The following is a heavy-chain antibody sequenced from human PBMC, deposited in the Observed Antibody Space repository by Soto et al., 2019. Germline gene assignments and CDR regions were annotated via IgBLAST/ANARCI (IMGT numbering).Heavy chain of an antibody. D-gene: IGHD6-13*01. CDR3: ARTAAAGKYYYGVDV. Sequence: ASVKVSCKASGYTFTSYGISWVRQAAGQGLEWMGWINPYNGNTNYAQKLQGRVTMTTDTSTSTAYMELRSLRSDDTAVYYCARTAAAGKYYYGVDVWGQGTTVTVSS. J-gene: IGHJ6*02. CDR2: INPYNGNT. V-gene: IGHV1-18*01. CDR1: GYTFTSYG.